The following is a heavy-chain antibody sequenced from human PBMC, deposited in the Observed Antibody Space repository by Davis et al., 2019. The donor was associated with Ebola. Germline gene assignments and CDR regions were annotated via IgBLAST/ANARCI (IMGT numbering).Heavy chain of an antibody. Sequence: GESLKISCAASGFTFSSYSMNWVRQAPGKGLEWVSSISSSSSYIYYADSVKGRFTISRDNAKNSLYLQMNSLRAEDTAVYYCARTCSGGRCYYYYGMDVWGQGTTVTVSS. V-gene: IGHV3-21*01. J-gene: IGHJ6*02. CDR1: GFTFSSYS. D-gene: IGHD2-15*01. CDR3: ARTCSGGRCYYYYGMDV. CDR2: ISSSSSYI.